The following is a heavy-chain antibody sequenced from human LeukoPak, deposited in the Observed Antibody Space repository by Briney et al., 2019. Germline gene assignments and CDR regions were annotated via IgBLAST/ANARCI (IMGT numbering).Heavy chain of an antibody. Sequence: SETLSLTCTVSGGSISSYYWSWIRQPAGKGLEWIGRIYTSGTTNYNPSLKSRVTMSVDTSKNQFSLKLNSVTAADTAVYYCARDAYYYGSGSSYYFDYWGQGTLVTVSS. D-gene: IGHD3-10*01. V-gene: IGHV4-4*07. CDR1: GGSISSYY. CDR3: ARDAYYYGSGSSYYFDY. J-gene: IGHJ4*02. CDR2: IYTSGTT.